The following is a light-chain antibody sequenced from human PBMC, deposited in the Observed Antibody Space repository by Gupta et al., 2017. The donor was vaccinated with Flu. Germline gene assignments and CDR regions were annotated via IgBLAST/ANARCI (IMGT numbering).Light chain of an antibody. CDR2: KAS. J-gene: IGKJ1*01. Sequence: DIQMTQSPSTLSSSAGDRVTITCRASQSISSWLAWYQQKPGKAPKLLIYKASSLESGVPSRFSGSGSGTEFTLTISSLQPDDFATYYCQQYYSYSWTFGQGTKVEIK. CDR3: QQYYSYSWT. CDR1: QSISSW. V-gene: IGKV1-5*03.